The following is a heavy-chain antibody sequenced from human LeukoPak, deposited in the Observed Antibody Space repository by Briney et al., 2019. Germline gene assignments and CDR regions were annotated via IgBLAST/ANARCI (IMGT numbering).Heavy chain of an antibody. J-gene: IGHJ4*02. CDR1: GGSISSGDYY. CDR2: TNHSGST. D-gene: IGHD3-3*01. V-gene: IGHV4-30-4*08. CDR3: ARAAREDDFWSGYRLGY. Sequence: SQTLSLTCTVSGGSISSGDYYWSWIRQPPGKGLEWIGETNHSGSTNYNPSLKSRVTISVDTSKNQFSLKLSSVTAADTAVYYCARAAREDDFWSGYRLGYWGQGTLVTVSS.